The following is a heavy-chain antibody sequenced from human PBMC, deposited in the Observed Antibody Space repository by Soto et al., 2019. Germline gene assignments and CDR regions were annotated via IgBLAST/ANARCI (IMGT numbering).Heavy chain of an antibody. J-gene: IGHJ3*02. CDR1: GFTFDDYA. CDR3: AKVRDGYILHAFDI. V-gene: IGHV3-9*01. Sequence: EVQLVESGGGLVQPGRSLRLSCAASGFTFDDYAMHWVRQAPGKGLEWVSGISWNSGSIGYADSVKGRFTISRDNAKNSLYLQMNSLRAEDTALYYCAKVRDGYILHAFDIWGQGTMVTVSS. CDR2: ISWNSGSI. D-gene: IGHD5-12*01.